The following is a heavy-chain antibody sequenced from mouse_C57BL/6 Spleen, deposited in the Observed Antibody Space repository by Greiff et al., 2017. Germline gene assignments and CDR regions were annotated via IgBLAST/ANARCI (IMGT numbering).Heavy chain of an antibody. D-gene: IGHD1-1*01. CDR1: GYSITSGYY. J-gene: IGHJ4*01. V-gene: IGHV3-6*01. Sequence: EVKLMESGPGLVKPSQSLSLTCSVTGYSITSGYYWNWIRQFPGNKLEWPCYISYDGSNNYNPSLKNRISITRDTSKNQFFLKLNSVTTEDTATYYCAREGATVVGRWAMDYWGQGTSVTVSS. CDR2: ISYDGSN. CDR3: AREGATVVGRWAMDY.